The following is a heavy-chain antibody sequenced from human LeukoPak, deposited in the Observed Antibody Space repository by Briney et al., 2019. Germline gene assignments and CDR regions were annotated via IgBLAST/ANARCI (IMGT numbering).Heavy chain of an antibody. J-gene: IGHJ4*02. D-gene: IGHD6-19*01. V-gene: IGHV3-23*01. CDR2: ISGSGGST. Sequence: GGSLRLSCAASGFTFSSYAMSWDRQAPGKGLEWVSAISGSGGSTYYADSVKGRFTISRDNSKNTLYLQMNSLRAEDTAVYYCAKTAGGSGWYIRTFDYWGQGTLVTVSS. CDR1: GFTFSSYA. CDR3: AKTAGGSGWYIRTFDY.